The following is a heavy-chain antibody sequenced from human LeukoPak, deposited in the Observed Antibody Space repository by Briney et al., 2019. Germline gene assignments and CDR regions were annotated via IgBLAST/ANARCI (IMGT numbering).Heavy chain of an antibody. D-gene: IGHD5-12*01. CDR3: AKEYSGHGAFDY. CDR2: INPNSGGT. Sequence: ASVKVSCKASGYTFTGYYMHWVRQAPGQGLEWMGWINPNSGGTNYAQKFQGRVTMTRDTSISTAYMELSRLRSDDTAVYYCAKEYSGHGAFDYWGQGTLVTVSS. CDR1: GYTFTGYY. J-gene: IGHJ4*02. V-gene: IGHV1-2*02.